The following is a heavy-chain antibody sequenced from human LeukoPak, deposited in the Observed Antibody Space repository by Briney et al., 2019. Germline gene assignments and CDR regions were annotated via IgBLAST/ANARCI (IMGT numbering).Heavy chain of an antibody. V-gene: IGHV3-15*01. Sequence: GGSLRLSCAASGINVSDAWMSWVRQAPGKGLEWVGRIKSNTDGGTTDYAAPVKGRFTVSRDDSKNTLYLQMNSLMTEDTALYYCTTGFSTGNWGQGTLVTVSS. CDR2: IKSNTDGGTT. CDR1: GINVSDAW. J-gene: IGHJ4*02. CDR3: TTGFSTGN. D-gene: IGHD2/OR15-2a*01.